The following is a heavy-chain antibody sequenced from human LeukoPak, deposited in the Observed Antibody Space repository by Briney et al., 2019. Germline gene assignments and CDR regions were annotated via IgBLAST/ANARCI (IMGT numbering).Heavy chain of an antibody. V-gene: IGHV5-51*01. D-gene: IGHD3-10*01. Sequence: GESLKISCKGSGYIFTTYWVGWVRQMPGKGLEWMGIIYPGDSDTRYSPSFQGQVTISADKSISTAYLQWSSLKASDTAMYYCARHPYYYGSGSHIDYWGQGTLVTVSS. CDR3: ARHPYYYGSGSHIDY. J-gene: IGHJ4*02. CDR2: IYPGDSDT. CDR1: GYIFTTYW.